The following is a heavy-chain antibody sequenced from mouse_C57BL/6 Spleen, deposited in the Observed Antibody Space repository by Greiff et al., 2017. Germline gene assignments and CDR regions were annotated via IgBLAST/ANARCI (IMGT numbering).Heavy chain of an antibody. CDR1: GYTFTSYW. V-gene: IGHV1-55*01. CDR2: IYPGSGST. J-gene: IGHJ1*03. D-gene: IGHD2-1*01. Sequence: VQLQQPGAELVKPGASVKMSCKASGYTFTSYWITWVKQRPGQGLEWIGDIYPGSGSTNYNEKFKSKATLTVDTSSSTAYMQLSSLTSEDSAVYYCARGGGNYGWYFDVWGTGTTVTVSS. CDR3: ARGGGNYGWYFDV.